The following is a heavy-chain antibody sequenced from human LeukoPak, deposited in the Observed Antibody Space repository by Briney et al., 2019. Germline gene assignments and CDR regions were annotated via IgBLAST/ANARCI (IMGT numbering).Heavy chain of an antibody. J-gene: IGHJ5*02. D-gene: IGHD3-10*01. CDR3: ARELTMVRGFDP. CDR1: GGSISSSSYY. CDR2: IYYSGST. Sequence: SETLSPTCTVSGGSISSSSYYWGWIRQPPGKGLEWIGSIYYSGSTYYNPSLKSRVTISVDTSKNQFFLKLSSVTAADTAVYYCARELTMVRGFDPWGQGTLVTVSS. V-gene: IGHV4-39*07.